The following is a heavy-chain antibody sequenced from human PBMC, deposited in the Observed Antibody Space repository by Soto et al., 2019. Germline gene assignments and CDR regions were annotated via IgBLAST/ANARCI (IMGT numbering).Heavy chain of an antibody. CDR3: ARNCDILTGYHNFDY. CDR1: GFTFSSYS. Sequence: GGSLRLSCAASGFTFSSYSMNWVRQAPGKGLEWVSYISSSSSTIYYADSVKGRFTISRDNAKNSLYLQMNSLRAEDTAVYYCARNCDILTGYHNFDYWGQGTLVTVSS. D-gene: IGHD3-9*01. J-gene: IGHJ4*02. CDR2: ISSSSSTI. V-gene: IGHV3-48*01.